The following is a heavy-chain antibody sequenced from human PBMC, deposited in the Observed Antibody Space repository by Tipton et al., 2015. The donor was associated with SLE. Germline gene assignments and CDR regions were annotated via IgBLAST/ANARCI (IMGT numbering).Heavy chain of an antibody. D-gene: IGHD3-22*01. Sequence: PGLVKPSETLSLTCTVSGGSISSGYYWGWIRQPPGKGLEWIGSIYHSGSTYYNPSLKSRVTISVDTSKNQFSLKLSSVTAADTAVYYCARDDYYDSSALAIWGQGTMVTVSS. CDR1: GGSISSGYY. CDR2: IYHSGST. V-gene: IGHV4-38-2*02. J-gene: IGHJ3*02. CDR3: ARDDYYDSSALAI.